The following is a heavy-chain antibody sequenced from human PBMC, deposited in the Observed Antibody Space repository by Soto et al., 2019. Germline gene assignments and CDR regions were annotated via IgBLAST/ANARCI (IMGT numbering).Heavy chain of an antibody. D-gene: IGHD2-21*02. CDR3: ARGHCNGGDCPNWFDP. Sequence: LSFTCFVSGGSFSSGGYYWSWIRQRPGKALEYIGYVYYNGNTFYNPSLKSRVIISVDTSQNQFSLKLTSVTAADTAVYYCARGHCNGGDCPNWFDPWGQGTQVTVSS. CDR2: VYYNGNT. J-gene: IGHJ5*02. V-gene: IGHV4-31*02. CDR1: GGSFSSGGYY.